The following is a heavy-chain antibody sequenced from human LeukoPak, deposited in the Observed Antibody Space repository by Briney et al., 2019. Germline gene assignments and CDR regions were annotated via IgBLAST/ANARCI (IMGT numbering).Heavy chain of an antibody. CDR1: GFTFSSYE. V-gene: IGHV3-48*03. D-gene: IGHD5-12*01. Sequence: QPGGSLRLSCAASGFTFSSYEMNWVRQAPGKGLEWVSYISSSGSTIYYADSVKGRFTISRDNSKNTLYLQMNSLRAEDTAVYYCAKDFKPYGGYVPYYFDYWGQGTLVTVSS. CDR2: ISSSGSTI. CDR3: AKDFKPYGGYVPYYFDY. J-gene: IGHJ4*02.